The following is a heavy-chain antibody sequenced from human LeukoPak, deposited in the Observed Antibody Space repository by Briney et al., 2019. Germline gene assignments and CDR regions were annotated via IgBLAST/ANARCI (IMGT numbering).Heavy chain of an antibody. CDR3: ATGVGRDSGWYVPFDF. CDR2: IYHSGST. J-gene: IGHJ4*02. Sequence: SGTLSLTCAVSGSSISSGYYWGWIRQPPGKGLEWIGNIYHSGSTFNNPSLKSRVTISLDTSKTHFSLKLSSVTAADTAVYYCATGVGRDSGWYVPFDFWGQGTLVTVSS. D-gene: IGHD3-10*02. CDR1: GSSISSGYY. V-gene: IGHV4-38-2*01.